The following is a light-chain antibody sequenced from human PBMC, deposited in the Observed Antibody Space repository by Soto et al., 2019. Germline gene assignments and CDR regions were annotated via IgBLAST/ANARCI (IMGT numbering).Light chain of an antibody. J-gene: IGLJ3*02. V-gene: IGLV1-40*01. CDR3: QSYDNSLSGWV. Sequence: QSVLTQPPSVSGVPGQRVTISCTGSSSNIGSRYDVHWYQHLPGTAPKLLIYGNTNRPSGVPDRFSGSKSGTSASLAITGLQAEDEADYYCQSYDNSLSGWVFGGGTKLTVL. CDR1: SSNIGSRYD. CDR2: GNT.